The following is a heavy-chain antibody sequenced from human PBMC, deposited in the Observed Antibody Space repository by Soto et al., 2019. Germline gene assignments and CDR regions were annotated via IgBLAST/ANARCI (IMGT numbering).Heavy chain of an antibody. CDR2: ISNDGSNK. Sequence: SLRLSCAASGFTFNNYGMNWVRQAPGKGLEWVAIISNDGSNKYYIESVRGRFTISRDNSKNMPFLQMNSLRVEDTAVYFCTKDGRFDSDGSLYYYYYGMDVWGQGTTVTVSS. CDR1: GFTFNNYG. D-gene: IGHD2-15*01. CDR3: TKDGRFDSDGSLYYYYYGMDV. V-gene: IGHV3-30*18. J-gene: IGHJ6*02.